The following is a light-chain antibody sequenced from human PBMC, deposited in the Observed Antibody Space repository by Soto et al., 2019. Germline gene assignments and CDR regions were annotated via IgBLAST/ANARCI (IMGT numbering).Light chain of an antibody. CDR1: QSINKW. CDR3: QQYNRFSWT. J-gene: IGKJ1*01. V-gene: IGKV1-5*03. Sequence: DIQMTQSPSTLSASVGDRVTITCRDSQSINKWLAWYQQKPGKAPKLLIYKASILQSWVPSRFSGTGSGTEFTLTISSLQPDDVASYFCQQYNRFSWTFGQGTKVEIK. CDR2: KAS.